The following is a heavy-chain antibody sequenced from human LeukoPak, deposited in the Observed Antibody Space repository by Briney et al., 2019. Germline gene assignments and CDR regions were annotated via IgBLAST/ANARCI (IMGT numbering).Heavy chain of an antibody. D-gene: IGHD3-9*01. J-gene: IGHJ4*02. CDR3: ASPGDNYAILGLDY. Sequence: GGSLRLSCAASGFTLSKYWMHWVRQAPGKRLAWVSRISSDGTTTAYADSVKGRFTISRDSAKNMLYLQMNSLRVEDTAMYYCASPGDNYAILGLDYWGQGTLVTVSS. CDR2: ISSDGTTT. CDR1: GFTLSKYW. V-gene: IGHV3-74*01.